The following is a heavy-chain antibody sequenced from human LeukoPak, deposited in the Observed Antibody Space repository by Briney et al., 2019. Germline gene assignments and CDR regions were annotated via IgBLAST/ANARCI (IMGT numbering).Heavy chain of an antibody. CDR1: GYSFTTYW. CDR2: IYLGDSDP. J-gene: IGHJ3*02. V-gene: IGHV5-51*01. CDR3: ARQRWPYSSVWGPLDVSDI. D-gene: IGHD6-19*01. Sequence: GESLKISCKDSGYSFTTYWIGWVRQMPGKGLEWMRIIYLGDSDPRYSPSFQGQVTMSVDKSINTAYLQWSSLKASDSAMYYCARQRWPYSSVWGPLDVSDIWGQGTMVTVSS.